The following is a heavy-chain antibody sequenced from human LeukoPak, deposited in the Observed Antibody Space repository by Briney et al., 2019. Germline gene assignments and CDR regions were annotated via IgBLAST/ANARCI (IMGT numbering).Heavy chain of an antibody. Sequence: ASVNVSCKASGYTFTGYYMHWVRQAPGQGLDGMGWINPNSGGTNYAQKFQGRVTMTRDTSISTAYMELSRLRSDDTAVYYCARGEGYYDSSGYTYWGQGTLVTVSS. CDR1: GYTFTGYY. CDR3: ARGEGYYDSSGYTY. D-gene: IGHD3-22*01. CDR2: INPNSGGT. V-gene: IGHV1-2*02. J-gene: IGHJ4*02.